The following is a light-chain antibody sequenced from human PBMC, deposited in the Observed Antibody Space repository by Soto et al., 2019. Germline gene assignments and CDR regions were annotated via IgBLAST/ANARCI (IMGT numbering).Light chain of an antibody. CDR2: GSS. J-gene: IGKJ5*01. CDR3: QQYSNWPPAIT. V-gene: IGKV3-15*01. Sequence: TQSPATLSVSQGERAPPACRAIETGSTNIAWFQRQAGQPPRLLIYGSSTRATGVPDRFSGSGSGTEVALIISSLQSEDVAVYYCQQYSNWPPAITFGQGTRLEIK. CDR1: ETGSTN.